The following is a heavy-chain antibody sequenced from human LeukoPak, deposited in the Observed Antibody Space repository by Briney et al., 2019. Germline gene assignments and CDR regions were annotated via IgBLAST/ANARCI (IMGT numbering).Heavy chain of an antibody. Sequence: SETLSLTCAVYGGSFSGYYWSWIRQPPGKGLEWIGEINHSGSTNYNPSLKSRVTISVDTSKNQFSLKLSSVTAADTAVYYCARCIAVAGTIDYWGQGTLVTVSS. CDR1: GGSFSGYY. CDR2: INHSGST. D-gene: IGHD6-19*01. J-gene: IGHJ4*02. V-gene: IGHV4-34*01. CDR3: ARCIAVAGTIDY.